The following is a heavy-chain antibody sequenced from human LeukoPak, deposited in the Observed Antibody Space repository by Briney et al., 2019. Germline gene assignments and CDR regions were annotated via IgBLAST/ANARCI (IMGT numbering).Heavy chain of an antibody. CDR2: IYHSGST. CDR3: ARVARYNWNNNWFDP. D-gene: IGHD1-1*01. Sequence: SETLSLTCAVSGGSISSRNWWSWVRQPPGKGLEWIGEIYHSGSTNYNPSLKSRVTISVDKSKNQFSLKLSSVTAADTAVYYCARVARYNWNNNWFDPWGQGTLVTVSS. V-gene: IGHV4-4*02. CDR1: GGSISSRNW. J-gene: IGHJ5*02.